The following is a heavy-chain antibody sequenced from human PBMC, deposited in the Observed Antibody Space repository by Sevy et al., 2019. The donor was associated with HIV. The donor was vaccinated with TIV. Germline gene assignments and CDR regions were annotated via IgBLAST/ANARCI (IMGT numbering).Heavy chain of an antibody. J-gene: IGHJ4*02. Sequence: ASVKVSCKASGYPFSRYGISWVRQAPGQGLEWMGWISADSGNSNYAQSLQGRVTMTTDTSTSTDYMELRSLRFDDTAVYYCARDLGGYGGNSIDYWGQGTLVTVSS. CDR2: ISADSGNS. V-gene: IGHV1-18*01. D-gene: IGHD2-21*02. CDR1: GYPFSRYG. CDR3: ARDLGGYGGNSIDY.